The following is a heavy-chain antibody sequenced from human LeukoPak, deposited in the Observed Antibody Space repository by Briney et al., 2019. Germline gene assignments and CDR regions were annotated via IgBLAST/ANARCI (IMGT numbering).Heavy chain of an antibody. CDR1: GFTYSSYW. CDR3: ARARWSSTGWFLGY. CDR2: VNPQGSGT. Sequence: GGSLRLSCAASGFTYSSYWMHWVRQAPGKGLVWVSRVNPQGSGTSYTDSVKGRFTISRDNAKDALHLQMDNLRAEDTAVYYCARARWSSTGWFLGYWGQGTLVTVSS. J-gene: IGHJ4*02. V-gene: IGHV3-74*01. D-gene: IGHD6-19*01.